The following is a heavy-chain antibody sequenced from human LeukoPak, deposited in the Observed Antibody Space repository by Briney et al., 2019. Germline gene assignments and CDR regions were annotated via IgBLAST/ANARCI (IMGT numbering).Heavy chain of an antibody. CDR3: ARAGGERGYSGYDYGGHAFDI. J-gene: IGHJ3*02. D-gene: IGHD5-12*01. V-gene: IGHV4-30-2*01. Sequence: PSETLSLTCAVSGGSISSGGYSWSWIRQPPGKGLEWIGYIYHSGSTYYNPSLKSRVTISVDRSKNQFSLKLSSVTAADTAVYYCARAGGERGYSGYDYGGHAFDIWGQGTMVTVSS. CDR2: IYHSGST. CDR1: GGSISSGGYS.